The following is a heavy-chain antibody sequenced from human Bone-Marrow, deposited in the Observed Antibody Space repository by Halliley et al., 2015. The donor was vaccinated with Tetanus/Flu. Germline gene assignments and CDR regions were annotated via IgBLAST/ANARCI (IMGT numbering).Heavy chain of an antibody. D-gene: IGHD1-1*01. V-gene: IGHV1-46*01. CDR3: ARDPYRDTLDGF. Sequence: QVQLVQSGAEVKKPGASVKVSCKASGYSFITYYLQWVRQAPGQGLEWMGIIDPSGGSTNYARKFQGRVTMTRDTSTTTVFLELNPLTSDDTAVYYCARDPYRDTLDGFWGQGTLVTVSS. J-gene: IGHJ1*01. CDR1: GYSFITYY. CDR2: IDPSGGST.